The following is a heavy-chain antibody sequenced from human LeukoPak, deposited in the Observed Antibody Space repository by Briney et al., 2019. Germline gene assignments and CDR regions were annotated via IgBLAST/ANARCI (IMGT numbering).Heavy chain of an antibody. J-gene: IGHJ4*02. V-gene: IGHV1-18*01. CDR1: GYTFTSYG. CDR3: ARDPFDSSGYKPDY. D-gene: IGHD3-22*01. CDR2: ISAYNGNT. Sequence: APVKVSCKASGYTFTSYGISWVRQAPGQGLEWMGWISAYNGNTNYAQKLQGRVTMTTDTSTSTAYMELRSLRSDDTAVYYCARDPFDSSGYKPDYWGQGTLVTASS.